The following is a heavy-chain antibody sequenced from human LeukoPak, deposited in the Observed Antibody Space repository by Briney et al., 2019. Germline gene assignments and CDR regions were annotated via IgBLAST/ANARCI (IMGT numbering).Heavy chain of an antibody. Sequence: PGGSLRLSCAASGFTFSSYGMHWVRQAPGKGLEWVAVIWCDGSNKYYADSVKGRFTISRDNSKNTLYLQMNSLRAEDTAVYYCAKGRGPAAVDYWGQGTLVTVSS. V-gene: IGHV3-33*06. CDR3: AKGRGPAAVDY. CDR1: GFTFSSYG. D-gene: IGHD2-2*01. J-gene: IGHJ4*02. CDR2: IWCDGSNK.